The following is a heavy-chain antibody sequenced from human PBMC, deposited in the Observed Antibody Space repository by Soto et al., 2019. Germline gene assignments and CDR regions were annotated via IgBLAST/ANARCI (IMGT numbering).Heavy chain of an antibody. D-gene: IGHD3-3*01. J-gene: IGHJ5*02. CDR2: IYTSGST. CDR3: ARALKEVPSSSSGRLEWVFALDP. Sequence: SGALSLICTVSGGSISSYYWSWIGQTAGKGLEWIGRIYTSGSTNYNPSLKSRVTMSVDTSKNQFSLKLSSVTAADTAVYYCARALKEVPSSSSGRLEWVFALDPWGKGTLVKVSS. V-gene: IGHV4-4*07. CDR1: GGSISSYY.